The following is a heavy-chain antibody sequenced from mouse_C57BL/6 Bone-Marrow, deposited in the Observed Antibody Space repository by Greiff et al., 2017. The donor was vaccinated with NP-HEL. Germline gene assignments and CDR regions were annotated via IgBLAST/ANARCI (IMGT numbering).Heavy chain of an antibody. D-gene: IGHD1-1*01. CDR1: GFTFSSYT. Sequence: DVHLVESGGGLVKPGGSLKLSCAASGFTFSSYTMSWVRQTPEKRLEWVATISGGGGNTYYPDSVKGRFTISRDNAKNTLYLQMSSLRSEDTALYYCARQGYYYGSSWFAYWGQGTLVTVSA. V-gene: IGHV5-9*01. CDR3: ARQGYYYGSSWFAY. CDR2: ISGGGGNT. J-gene: IGHJ3*01.